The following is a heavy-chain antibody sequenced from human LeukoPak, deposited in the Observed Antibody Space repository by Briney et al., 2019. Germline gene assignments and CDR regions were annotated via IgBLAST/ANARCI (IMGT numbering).Heavy chain of an antibody. D-gene: IGHD6-13*01. CDR1: GFSLSTSGMC. Sequence: SGPTLVKPTQALTLTCTFSGFSLSTSGMCVRWIRQPPGKALEWLAPIDWDDDKYYSTSLKTRLTISKDTSKNQVVLTMTNMDPVDTATYYCARIDWRQLSPSYYFDYWGQGTLVTVSS. CDR2: IDWDDDK. V-gene: IGHV2-70*01. CDR3: ARIDWRQLSPSYYFDY. J-gene: IGHJ4*02.